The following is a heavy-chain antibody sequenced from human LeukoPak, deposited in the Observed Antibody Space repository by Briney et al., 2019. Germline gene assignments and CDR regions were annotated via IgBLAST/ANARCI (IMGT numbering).Heavy chain of an antibody. D-gene: IGHD2-21*02. V-gene: IGHV3-23*01. J-gene: IGHJ5*02. Sequence: GSLRLSCAASGFTFSSYAMSWVRQAPGKGLEWVSAISGSGGSTYYADSVKGRFTISRDNSKNTLYLQMNSLRAEDTAVYYCAKAGCGSDSCRNWFDPWGQGTLITVSS. CDR3: AKAGCGSDSCRNWFDP. CDR1: GFTFSSYA. CDR2: ISGSGGST.